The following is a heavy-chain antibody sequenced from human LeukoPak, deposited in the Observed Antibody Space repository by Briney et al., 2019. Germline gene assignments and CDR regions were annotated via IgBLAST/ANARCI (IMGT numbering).Heavy chain of an antibody. CDR1: GGSFSGFY. CDR2: INHPGIT. D-gene: IGHD3-22*01. Sequence: SETLSLTCAVYGGSFSGFYWSWIRQSPGKGLEWIGEINHPGITKYNPSLESRVTISVDTSKNQFSLKLSSVTAADTAVYYCARVPKVYYYDSHYGMDVWGQGTTVTVSS. CDR3: ARVPKVYYYDSHYGMDV. J-gene: IGHJ6*02. V-gene: IGHV4-34*01.